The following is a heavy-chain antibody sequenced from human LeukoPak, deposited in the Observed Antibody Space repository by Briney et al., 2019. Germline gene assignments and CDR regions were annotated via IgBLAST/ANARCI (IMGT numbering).Heavy chain of an antibody. V-gene: IGHV4-39*02. Sequence: SETLSPTCSVSGGSITSTSFYWGWIRQPPGKGLEWIGTVFYSGRTYYNPSLKSRVTISIDTSKNQFSLNLTSVTAADTAVYYCARDRSQQWLVRGQRGYYFYMDVWGKGTAVTISS. D-gene: IGHD6-19*01. CDR2: VFYSGRT. CDR3: ARDRSQQWLVRGQRGYYFYMDV. J-gene: IGHJ6*03. CDR1: GGSITSTSFY.